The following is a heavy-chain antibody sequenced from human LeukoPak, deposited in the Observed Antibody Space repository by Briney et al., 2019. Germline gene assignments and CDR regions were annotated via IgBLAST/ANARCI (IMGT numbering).Heavy chain of an antibody. D-gene: IGHD5-24*01. V-gene: IGHV4-39*07. J-gene: IGHJ5*02. CDR3: ARDGFGVEMATISFDP. CDR2: IYYSGST. CDR1: GGSISSSSYY. Sequence: KPSETLSLTCTVSGGSISSSSYYWGWIRQPPGKGLEWIGSIYYSGSTYYNPSLKSRVTISVDTSKNQFSLKLSSVTAADTAVYYCARDGFGVEMATISFDPWGQGTLVTVSS.